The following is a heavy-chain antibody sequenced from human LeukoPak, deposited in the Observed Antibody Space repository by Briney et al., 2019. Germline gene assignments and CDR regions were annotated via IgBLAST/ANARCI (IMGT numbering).Heavy chain of an antibody. V-gene: IGHV4-59*08. CDR3: ARGGIQSGYFDY. CDR1: GGSISSYY. D-gene: IGHD3-16*01. Sequence: SETLSLTCTVSGGSISSYYWSWIRQPPGKGLEWIGYIYYSGSTNYNPSLKSRVTISVDTSKNQFSLKLSSVTAADTAVYYCARGGIQSGYFDYWGQGTLVTVSS. J-gene: IGHJ4*02. CDR2: IYYSGST.